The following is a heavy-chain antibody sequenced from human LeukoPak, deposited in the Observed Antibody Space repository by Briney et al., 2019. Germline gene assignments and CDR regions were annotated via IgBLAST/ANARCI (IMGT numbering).Heavy chain of an antibody. CDR1: GYTLTELS. V-gene: IGHV1-24*01. J-gene: IGHJ4*02. CDR2: FDPEDGET. D-gene: IGHD6-19*01. CDR3: ARVRTRGGWKNRGADY. Sequence: GASVKVSCKVSGYTLTELSMHWVRQAPGKGLEWMGGFDPEDGETIYAQKFQGRVTMTEDTSTDTAYMELSSLRSEDTAVYYCARVRTRGGWKNRGADYWGQGTLVTVSS.